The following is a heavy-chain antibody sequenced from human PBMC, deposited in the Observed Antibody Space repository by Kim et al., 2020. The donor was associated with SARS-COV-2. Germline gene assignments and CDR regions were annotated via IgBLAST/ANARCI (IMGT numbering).Heavy chain of an antibody. J-gene: IGHJ5*02. V-gene: IGHV4-34*01. CDR1: GGSFSGYY. CDR2: INHSGST. CDR3: AAMVRGPQGRNWFDP. Sequence: SETLSLTCAVYGGSFSGYYWSWIRQPPGKGLEWIGEINHSGSTNYNPSLKSRVTISVDTSKNQFSLKLSSVTAADTAVYYCAAMVRGPQGRNWFDPWGQGTLVTVSS. D-gene: IGHD3-10*01.